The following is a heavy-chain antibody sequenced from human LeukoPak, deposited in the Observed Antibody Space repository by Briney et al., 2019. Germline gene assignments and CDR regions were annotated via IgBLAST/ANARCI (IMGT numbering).Heavy chain of an antibody. J-gene: IGHJ4*02. CDR2: ISAYSGNT. CDR1: GYTFTSYG. D-gene: IGHD3-22*01. Sequence: ASVKVSCKASGYTFTSYGISWVRQAPGQGLEWMGWISAYSGNTNYAQKLQGRVTMTTDTSTSTAYMELRSLRSDDTAVYYCARAPYYYDSSGYPPDYWGQGTLVTVSS. CDR3: ARAPYYYDSSGYPPDY. V-gene: IGHV1-18*01.